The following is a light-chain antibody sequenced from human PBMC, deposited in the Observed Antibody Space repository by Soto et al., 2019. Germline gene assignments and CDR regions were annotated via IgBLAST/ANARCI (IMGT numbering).Light chain of an antibody. CDR3: QVWDSSRDHPV. V-gene: IGLV3-21*02. CDR2: DDS. Sequence: SYELTQPPSVSVAPGQTASITCGGNNIGGKSVHWYQQRPGQAPVLVVNDDSDRPSGIPERFSGSNSGNTATLTISRVEAGDEADYSCQVWDSSRDHPVFGGGTMLTVL. J-gene: IGLJ3*02. CDR1: NIGGKS.